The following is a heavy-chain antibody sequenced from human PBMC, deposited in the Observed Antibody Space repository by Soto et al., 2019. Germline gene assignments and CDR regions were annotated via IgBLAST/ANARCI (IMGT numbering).Heavy chain of an antibody. Sequence: QVQLQESGPGLVKPSETLSLTCTVSGGSVSSGSYYWSWIRQPPGKGLEWIGYIYYSGSTNYNPSLKSRVTLSVDTSKRLSSLKLSSVTAADTGVHYCASKVGATNVDYWGQGTLVTVSS. CDR1: GGSVSSGSYY. CDR2: IYYSGST. J-gene: IGHJ4*02. CDR3: ASKVGATNVDY. D-gene: IGHD1-26*01. V-gene: IGHV4-61*01.